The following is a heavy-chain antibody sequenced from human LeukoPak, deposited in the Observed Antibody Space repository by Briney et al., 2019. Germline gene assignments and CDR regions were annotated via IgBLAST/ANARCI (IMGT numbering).Heavy chain of an antibody. V-gene: IGHV3-30*02. J-gene: IGHJ4*02. CDR1: GFRFDTYG. CDR2: IRYDGSIT. D-gene: IGHD3-3*01. Sequence: GGSLRLSCAASGFRFDTYGMHWVRQAPGKALEWVAYIRYDGSITYYADSVRGRFTISRDNSKNTLYLEMNSLRAEDTAVFYCAKKGGNYDYFDYWGQGNLVTVSS. CDR3: AKKGGNYDYFDY.